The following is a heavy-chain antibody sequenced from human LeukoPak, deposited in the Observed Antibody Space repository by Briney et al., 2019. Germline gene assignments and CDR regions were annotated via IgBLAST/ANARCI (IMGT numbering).Heavy chain of an antibody. V-gene: IGHV5-51*01. J-gene: IGHJ4*02. D-gene: IGHD4-23*01. CDR3: ARLEHGGLFDY. CDR1: GFTFTNYW. Sequence: GESLKISCEGSGFTFTNYWIGWVRQMPGKGLEWMGIINPGDCDTIFSPSFQGQATISADKSISTAYLQWSSLKASDTAMYYCARLEHGGLFDYWGQGTLVTVSS. CDR2: INPGDCDT.